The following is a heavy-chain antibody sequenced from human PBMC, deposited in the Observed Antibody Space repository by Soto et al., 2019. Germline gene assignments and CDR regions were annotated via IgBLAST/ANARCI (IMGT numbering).Heavy chain of an antibody. CDR3: AKASGNSVYYSVDY. Sequence: QVQLVESGGGVVQPGRSLRLSCAASGFTFSSYAMHWVRQAPGKGLEWVAVISYDGSNEYYADSVKGRFTISRDNSKNTLYLQMNSLTAEDTAVYYCAKASGNSVYYSVDYWGQGTPVTVSS. D-gene: IGHD3-22*01. CDR2: ISYDGSNE. J-gene: IGHJ4*02. V-gene: IGHV3-30*18. CDR1: GFTFSSYA.